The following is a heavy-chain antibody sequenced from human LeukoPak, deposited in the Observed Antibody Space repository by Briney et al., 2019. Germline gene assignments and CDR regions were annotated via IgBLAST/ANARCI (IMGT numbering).Heavy chain of an antibody. CDR2: IYYGGST. CDR3: ARVLYYYDSSGYYYDAFDI. J-gene: IGHJ3*02. Sequence: KPLETLSLTCTVSGGSISSYYWCWIRQPPGKGLEWVGYIYYGGSTNYNPSLKSRVTISVDTSKNQFSLKLSSVTAADTAVYYCARVLYYYDSSGYYYDAFDIWGQGTMVTVSS. V-gene: IGHV4-59*01. CDR1: GGSISSYY. D-gene: IGHD3-22*01.